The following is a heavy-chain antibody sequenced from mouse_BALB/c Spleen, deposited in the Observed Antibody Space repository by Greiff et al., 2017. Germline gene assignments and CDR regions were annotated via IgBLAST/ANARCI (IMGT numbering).Heavy chain of an antibody. J-gene: IGHJ4*01. CDR1: GYTFTSYV. CDR3: ARSGITTKGGYYAMDY. V-gene: IGHV1-14*01. Sequence: VQLQQSGPELVKPGASVKMSCKASGYTFTSYVMHWVKQKPGQGLEWIGYINPYNDGTKYNEKFKGKATLTSDKSSSTAYMELSSLTSEDSAVYYCARSGITTKGGYYAMDYWGQGTSVTVSS. CDR2: INPYNDGT. D-gene: IGHD2-4*01.